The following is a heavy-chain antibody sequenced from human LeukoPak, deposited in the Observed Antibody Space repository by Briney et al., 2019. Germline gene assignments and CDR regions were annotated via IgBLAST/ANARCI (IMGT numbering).Heavy chain of an antibody. J-gene: IGHJ5*02. V-gene: IGHV3-30*18. CDR1: GFTFSSYG. CDR3: AKARRIQLWLS. Sequence: PGGSLRLSCAASGFTFSSYGMHWVRQAPGKGLEWVAVISYDGSNKYYADSVKGRFTISRDNSKNTLYLQMNSLRAEDTAVYYCAKARRIQLWLSWGQGTLVTVSS. D-gene: IGHD5-18*01. CDR2: ISYDGSNK.